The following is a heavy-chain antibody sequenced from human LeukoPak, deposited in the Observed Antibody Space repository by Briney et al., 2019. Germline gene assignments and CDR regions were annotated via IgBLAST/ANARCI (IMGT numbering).Heavy chain of an antibody. V-gene: IGHV3-11*04. J-gene: IGHJ4*02. CDR1: RFTFSDYD. D-gene: IGHD3-10*01. Sequence: PGGSLRLSCAASRFTFSDYDMSWIRQAPGKGLEWVSNISGSGSTIYYADSVKGRFTISRDNAKNSLYLQMNSLRAEDTAVYYCARTYGSGSYYGLWGQGTLVTVSS. CDR3: ARTYGSGSYYGL. CDR2: ISGSGSTI.